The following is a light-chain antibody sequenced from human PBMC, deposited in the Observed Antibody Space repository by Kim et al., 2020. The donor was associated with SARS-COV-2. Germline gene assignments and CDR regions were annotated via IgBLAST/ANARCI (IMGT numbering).Light chain of an antibody. CDR2: AAS. Sequence: TSVGDRVTITCRASQNISNYLNWYQEKPGKAPNLLIYAASSLQSGVPSRFSGSGSGTDFTLTIGSLQPEDFATYYCQQSYTTPLTFGGGTKVDIK. CDR3: QQSYTTPLT. J-gene: IGKJ4*01. CDR1: QNISNY. V-gene: IGKV1-39*01.